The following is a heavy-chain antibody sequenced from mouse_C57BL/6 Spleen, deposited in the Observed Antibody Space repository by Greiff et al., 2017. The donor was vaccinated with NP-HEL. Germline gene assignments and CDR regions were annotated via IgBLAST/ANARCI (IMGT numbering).Heavy chain of an antibody. J-gene: IGHJ1*03. CDR1: GFTFSSYA. CDR2: ISDGGSYT. CDR3: ARDRPLYWYFDV. Sequence: EVKLMESGGGLVKPGGSLKLSCAASGFTFSSYAMSWVRQTPEKRLEWVATISDGGSYTYYPDNVKGRFTISRDNAKNNLYLQMSHLKSEDTAMYYCARDRPLYWYFDVWGTGTTVTVSS. V-gene: IGHV5-4*01.